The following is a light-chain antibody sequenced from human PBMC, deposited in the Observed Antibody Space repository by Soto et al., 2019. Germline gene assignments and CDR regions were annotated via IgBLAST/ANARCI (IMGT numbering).Light chain of an antibody. CDR3: SSYTSTSTPYV. CDR2: DVT. V-gene: IGLV2-14*03. J-gene: IGLJ1*01. Sequence: QSALTQPASVSGPPGQSITISCTGTSSDIGGYNYVSWYQQHPGKAPKLLIYDVTHRPSGVSNRFSGSKSGDTASLTISGLQAEDEADYYCSSYTSTSTPYVFGTGTKLTVL. CDR1: SSDIGGYNY.